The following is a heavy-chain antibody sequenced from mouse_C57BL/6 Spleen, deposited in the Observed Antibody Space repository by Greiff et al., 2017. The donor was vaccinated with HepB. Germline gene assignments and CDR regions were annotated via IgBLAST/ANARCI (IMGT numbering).Heavy chain of an antibody. CDR3: TAMVTTPFAY. Sequence: DVQLQESGGGLVQPGGSMKLSCVASGFTFSNYWMNWVRQSPEKGLEWVAQIRLKSDNYATHYAESVKGRFTISRDDSKSSVYLQMNNLRAEDTGIYYCTAMVTTPFAYWGQGTLVTVSA. J-gene: IGHJ3*01. D-gene: IGHD2-2*01. CDR2: IRLKSDNYAT. CDR1: GFTFSNYW. V-gene: IGHV6-3*01.